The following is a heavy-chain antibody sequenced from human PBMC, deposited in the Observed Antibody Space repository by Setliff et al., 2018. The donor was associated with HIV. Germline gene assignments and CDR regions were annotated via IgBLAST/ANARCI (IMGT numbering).Heavy chain of an antibody. CDR3: ARSQPDTIFGVVIFDY. V-gene: IGHV4-34*01. J-gene: IGHJ4*02. Sequence: SETLSLTCAVYGGSFSGYYWSWIRQPPGKGLEWIGEINDNGSTNYNPSLKSRVTISVDTSKNQFSLKLSSVTAADTAVYYCARSQPDTIFGVVIFDYWGQGKMVTVSS. CDR1: GGSFSGYY. D-gene: IGHD3-3*01. CDR2: INDNGST.